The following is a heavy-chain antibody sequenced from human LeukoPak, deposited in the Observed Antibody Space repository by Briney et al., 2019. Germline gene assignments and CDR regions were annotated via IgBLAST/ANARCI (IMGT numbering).Heavy chain of an antibody. D-gene: IGHD1-20*01. CDR2: IYTSGST. CDR1: GGSISSYY. J-gene: IGHJ4*02. V-gene: IGHV4-4*07. CDR3: ARVGVTGISL. Sequence: SETLSLTCTVSGGSISSYYWSWIRQPAGRGLEWIGRIYTSGSTNYNPSLKSRVTMSVDTSKNQFSLRLRSVTDADTAVYYCARVGVTGISLWGQGTLVTVSS.